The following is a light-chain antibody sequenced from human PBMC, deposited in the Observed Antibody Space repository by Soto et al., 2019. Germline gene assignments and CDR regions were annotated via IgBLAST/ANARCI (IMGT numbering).Light chain of an antibody. CDR3: GTWYTSLSAVV. V-gene: IGLV1-51*01. CDR1: SSNIGKNY. J-gene: IGLJ2*01. CDR2: DNN. Sequence: QSVLTQPPSVSAAPGQKVTISCSGSSSNIGKNYVSWYQRLPGTAPKLLIYDNNERSSAIPDRFSGSKSGTSATLGIAGLQTGDEDDYYCGTWYTSLSAVVFGGGTKLTVL.